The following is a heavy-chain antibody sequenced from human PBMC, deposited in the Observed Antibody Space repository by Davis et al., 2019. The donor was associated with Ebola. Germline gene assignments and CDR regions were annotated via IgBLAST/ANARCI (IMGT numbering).Heavy chain of an antibody. CDR2: ISSSSSYI. D-gene: IGHD3-3*01. CDR3: ARDVNTYYDFWSGRPYYYYGMDV. V-gene: IGHV3-21*01. J-gene: IGHJ6*02. Sequence: PGGSLRLSCAASGFTFSSYSMNWVRQAPGKGLEWVSSISSSSSYIYYADSVKGRFTISRDNAKNSLYLQMDSLRAEDTAVYYCARDVNTYYDFWSGRPYYYYGMDVWGQGTTVTVSS. CDR1: GFTFSSYS.